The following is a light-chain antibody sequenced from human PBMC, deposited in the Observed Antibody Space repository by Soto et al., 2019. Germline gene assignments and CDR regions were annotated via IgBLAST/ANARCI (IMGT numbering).Light chain of an antibody. CDR2: GAS. V-gene: IGKV3-20*01. Sequence: EIVLTKSPGTRSLSPGEIATLSCRTSQSVSNNYLAWYQQKPGQAPKLLIYGASNRATGIPDRFSGSGSGTDFTLTISRLEREDFAEYYWQQYGSSGTFGQGTKVEI. J-gene: IGKJ1*01. CDR1: QSVSNNY. CDR3: QQYGSSGT.